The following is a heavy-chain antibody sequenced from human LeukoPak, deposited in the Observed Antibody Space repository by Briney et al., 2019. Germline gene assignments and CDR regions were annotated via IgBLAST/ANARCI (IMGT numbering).Heavy chain of an antibody. CDR3: ARDTLIAAFDY. J-gene: IGHJ4*02. Sequence: SETLSLTCTVSSGSISSYDWSWIRQPAGKGLEWIGRIYTSGSPNYNPSLKSRVTMSVDTSKNQFSLKLSSVTAADTAVYYCARDTLIAAFDYWGQGTLVTVSS. D-gene: IGHD6-13*01. CDR2: IYTSGSP. V-gene: IGHV4-4*07. CDR1: SGSISSYD.